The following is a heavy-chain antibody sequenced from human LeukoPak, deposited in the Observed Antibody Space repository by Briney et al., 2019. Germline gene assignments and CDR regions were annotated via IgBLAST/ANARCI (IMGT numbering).Heavy chain of an antibody. CDR2: ISYDGSNK. V-gene: IGHV3-30*18. Sequence: GRSLRLSCATSGFAFSNYGMHWVRQAPGKGLEWVAVISYDGSNKYYADSVKGRFTISRDNSKNTLYLQMNSLRPEDAAVYYCANLPLWGQGTLVTVSS. CDR3: ANLPL. J-gene: IGHJ4*02. CDR1: GFAFSNYG.